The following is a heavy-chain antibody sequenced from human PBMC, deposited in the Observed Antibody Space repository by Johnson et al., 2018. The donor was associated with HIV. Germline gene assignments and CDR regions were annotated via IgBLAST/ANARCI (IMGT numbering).Heavy chain of an antibody. J-gene: IGHJ3*02. CDR1: GFTFSSYG. V-gene: IGHV3-NL1*01. CDR2: INSDGSST. CDR3: ASEVRGVLDI. Sequence: VQLVESGGGVVQPGGSLRLSCAASGFTFSSYGMHWVRQAPGKGLEWVSRINSDGSSTSYADSVKGRFTISRDNSKNTLYLQMNSLRVEDTAVYYCASEVRGVLDIWGQGTMVTVSS. D-gene: IGHD3-10*01.